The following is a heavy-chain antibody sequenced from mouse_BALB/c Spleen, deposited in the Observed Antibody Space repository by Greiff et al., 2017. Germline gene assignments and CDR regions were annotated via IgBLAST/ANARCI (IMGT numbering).Heavy chain of an antibody. V-gene: IGHV2-9*02. CDR2: ICAGGST. Sequence: VQLLQSGPGLVAPSQSLSITCAVSGFSLTSYGVHWVRQPPGKGLEWLGVICAGGSTNYYSALMSGLCISKDNSNSQVFLKMISLQTDDTAMYYCARDGGSRVYYYAMDYWGQGTSVTVSS. CDR3: ARDGGSRVYYYAMDY. CDR1: GFSLTSYG. J-gene: IGHJ4*01.